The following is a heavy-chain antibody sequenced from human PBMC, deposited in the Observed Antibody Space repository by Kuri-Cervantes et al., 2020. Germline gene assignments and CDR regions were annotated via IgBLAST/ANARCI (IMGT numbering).Heavy chain of an antibody. D-gene: IGHD3-3*01. V-gene: IGHV3-21*01. CDR1: GFTFSSYS. J-gene: IGHJ5*02. CDR2: ISSSSSYI. Sequence: LSLTCAASGFTFSSYSMNWVRQAPGKGLEWVSSISSSSSYIYYADSVKGRFTISRDNAKNSLYLQMNSLRAEDTAVYYCARDPGYYDFWSGYSSWSDPWGQGTLVTVSS. CDR3: ARDPGYYDFWSGYSSWSDP.